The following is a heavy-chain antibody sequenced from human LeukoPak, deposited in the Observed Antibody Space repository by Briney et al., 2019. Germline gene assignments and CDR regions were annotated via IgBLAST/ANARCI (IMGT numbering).Heavy chain of an antibody. CDR1: CGTITSFY. CDR2: VYCGGST. D-gene: IGHD3-10*01. J-gene: IGHJ4*02. Sequence: PSETLSLTCTSSCGTITSFYWCWLRQPPGKGLELSGFVYCGGSTNYNPSFKGRVTMSVDTSKNQFSLKLSSVTAADTAVYYCARWFGRFFDHWGQGTLVTVSS. CDR3: ARWFGRFFDH. V-gene: IGHV4-59*01.